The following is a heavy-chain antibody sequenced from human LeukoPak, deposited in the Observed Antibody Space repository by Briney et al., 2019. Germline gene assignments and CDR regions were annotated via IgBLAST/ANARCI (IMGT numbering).Heavy chain of an antibody. CDR1: GYTFTSYA. CDR2: INAGNGNT. J-gene: IGHJ3*02. V-gene: IGHV1-3*01. CDR3: ARDRAPGDAFDI. Sequence: GASVKVSCKASGYTFTSYAMHWVRQAPGQRLEWMGWINAGNGNTKYSQKFQGRVTITRDTSASTAYMELSSLRSEDTAVYYCARDRAPGDAFDIWGQGTMVTVFS. D-gene: IGHD3-10*01.